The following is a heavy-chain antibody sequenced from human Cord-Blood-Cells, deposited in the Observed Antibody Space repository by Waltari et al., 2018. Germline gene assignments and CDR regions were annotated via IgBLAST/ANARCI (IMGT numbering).Heavy chain of an antibody. CDR2: IYHSGST. V-gene: IGHV4-38-2*02. D-gene: IGHD2-2*01. J-gene: IGHJ5*02. CDR1: GYCISSGYY. Sequence: QVQLQESGPGLVTHSETLSLTCTVPGYCISSGYYWGCIRPPPGKGLEWIGSIYHSGSTYYNPSLKSRVTISVDTSKNQFSLKLSSVTAADTAVYYCASGVVVPANYWFDPWGQGTLVTVSS. CDR3: ASGVVVPANYWFDP.